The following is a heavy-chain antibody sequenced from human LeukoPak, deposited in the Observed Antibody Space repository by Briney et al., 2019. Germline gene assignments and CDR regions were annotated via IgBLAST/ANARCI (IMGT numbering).Heavy chain of an antibody. CDR3: ARVSRYYYGSGTGTGYYYYMDV. CDR1: GGSISSSSYY. V-gene: IGHV4-39*07. J-gene: IGHJ6*03. D-gene: IGHD3-10*01. Sequence: SETLSLTCTVSGGSISSSSYYWGWIRQPPGKGLEWIGSIYYSGSTYYNPSLKSRVTISVDTSKNQFSLKLSSVTAADTAVYYCARVSRYYYGSGTGTGYYYYMDVWGKGTTVTISS. CDR2: IYYSGST.